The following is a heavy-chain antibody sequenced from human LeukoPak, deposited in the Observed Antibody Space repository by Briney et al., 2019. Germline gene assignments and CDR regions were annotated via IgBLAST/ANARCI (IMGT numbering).Heavy chain of an antibody. CDR3: AKVYSGTYYFDY. Sequence: GGSLRLSCAASGFTFSSCAVRWVRRAPGKGLEWVSAISGSGGSTYYADSEKGRFTISRDNSKNTVYLQMNTLRAEDTAVYYCAKVYSGTYYFDYWGQGTLVTVSS. CDR2: ISGSGGST. D-gene: IGHD1-26*01. CDR1: GFTFSSCA. J-gene: IGHJ4*02. V-gene: IGHV3-23*01.